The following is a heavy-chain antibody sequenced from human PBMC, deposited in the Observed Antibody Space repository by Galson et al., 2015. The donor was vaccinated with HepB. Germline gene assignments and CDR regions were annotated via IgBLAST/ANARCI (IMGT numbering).Heavy chain of an antibody. Sequence: SVKVSCKASGYTFTSYYMHWVRQAPGQGLEWMGIINPSGGSTSYAQKFQGRVTMTRDTTTSTVYMELSSLRSEDTAMYYCARGRHYYDSSGQGPFDYWGQGTLVTVSS. V-gene: IGHV1-46*01. D-gene: IGHD3-22*01. CDR3: ARGRHYYDSSGQGPFDY. CDR1: GYTFTSYY. CDR2: INPSGGST. J-gene: IGHJ4*02.